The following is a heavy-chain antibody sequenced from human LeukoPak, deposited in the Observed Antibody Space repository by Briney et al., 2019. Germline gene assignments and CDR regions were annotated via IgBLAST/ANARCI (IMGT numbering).Heavy chain of an antibody. V-gene: IGHV4-59*01. CDR2: SDYNGGT. CDR3: ARGAGWYDY. D-gene: IGHD6-19*01. J-gene: IGHJ4*02. Sequence: PSETLSLTCTVSGGSISTYYWSWIRQPPGKGLEWIGYSDYNGGTHYNPSLKSRVTISVDTSKNQFSLKLRSVTAADTAVYYCARGAGWYDYWGQGTLVTVSS. CDR1: GGSISTYY.